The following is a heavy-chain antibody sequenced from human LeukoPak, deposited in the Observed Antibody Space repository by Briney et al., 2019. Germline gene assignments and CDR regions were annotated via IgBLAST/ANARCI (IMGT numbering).Heavy chain of an antibody. J-gene: IGHJ4*02. CDR3: ARYYYDSSGYYQTGGYFDY. D-gene: IGHD3-22*01. CDR1: GYSISSGYY. V-gene: IGHV4-38-2*02. CDR2: IYHSGST. Sequence: SETLSLTCTVSGYSISSGYYWGWIRQPPGKGLEWIGSIYHSGSTYYNPSLKSRVTISVDTSKKQFSLKLSSVTAADTAVYYCARYYYDSSGYYQTGGYFDYWGQGTLVTVSS.